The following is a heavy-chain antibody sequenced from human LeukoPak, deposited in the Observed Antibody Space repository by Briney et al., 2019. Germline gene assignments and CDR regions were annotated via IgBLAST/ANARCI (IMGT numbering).Heavy chain of an antibody. V-gene: IGHV1-46*01. D-gene: IGHD3-9*01. J-gene: IGHJ4*02. CDR1: GYTFTSYY. CDR3: ARGSSHVLRYFDWLLLFDY. Sequence: GASVKVSCKVSGYTFTSYYMHWVRQAPGQGLEWMGIINPSGGSTSYAQKFQGRVTMTRDTSTSTVYMELSSLRSEDTAVYYCARGSSHVLRYFDWLLLFDYWGQGTLVTVSS. CDR2: INPSGGST.